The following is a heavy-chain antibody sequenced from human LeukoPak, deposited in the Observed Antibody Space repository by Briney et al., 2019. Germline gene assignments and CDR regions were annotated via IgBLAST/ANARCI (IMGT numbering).Heavy chain of an antibody. Sequence: SVKVSCKASGGTFSSYTISWVRQAPGQGLEWMGRIIPILGIANYAQKFQGRVKITEDKSTSTGYMELSSLRSEDTAVYYCATAMAPVGDSTSTMGYYYYYYMDVWGKGTTVTVSS. CDR3: ATAMAPVGDSTSTMGYYYYYYMDV. D-gene: IGHD5-18*01. J-gene: IGHJ6*03. CDR2: IIPILGIA. V-gene: IGHV1-69*02. CDR1: GGTFSSYT.